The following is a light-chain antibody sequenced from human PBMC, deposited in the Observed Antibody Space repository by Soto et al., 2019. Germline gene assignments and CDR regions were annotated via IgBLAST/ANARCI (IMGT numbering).Light chain of an antibody. CDR3: KHYNIYAAA. V-gene: IGKV1-5*03. J-gene: IGKJ1*01. CDR1: QTISSW. Sequence: DIQMTQSPSTLSGSVGDRVTITCRASQTISSWLAWYQQKPGKAPKLLIYKASTLKSGVPSRFSGSGCATKFTRKISSTQPDDFATYYCKHYNIYAAAVGQGTK. CDR2: KAS.